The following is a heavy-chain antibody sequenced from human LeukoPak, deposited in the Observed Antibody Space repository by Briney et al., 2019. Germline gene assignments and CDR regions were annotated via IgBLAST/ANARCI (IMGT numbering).Heavy chain of an antibody. J-gene: IGHJ4*02. D-gene: IGHD6-19*01. CDR2: IRSSSTTI. V-gene: IGHV3-48*01. Sequence: GGSLRLSCAASGFSFSSYTMNWVRQAPGKGLEWVSSIRSSSTTIYFADSVKGRFTISRDYSKNTLNLQMNSLRAEDTAVYYCATIVSDSSGWYHFDHWGQGALVTVSS. CDR3: ATIVSDSSGWYHFDH. CDR1: GFSFSSYT.